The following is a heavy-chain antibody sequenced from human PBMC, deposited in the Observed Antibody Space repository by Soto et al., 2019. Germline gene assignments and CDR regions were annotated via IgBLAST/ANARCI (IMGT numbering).Heavy chain of an antibody. CDR2: IKPDGSEK. CDR1: GFTFSSHW. D-gene: IGHD3-22*01. V-gene: IGHV3-7*04. CDR3: ARGDYYDSSGPFSDASDI. J-gene: IGHJ3*02. Sequence: PGGSLRLSCAASGFTFSSHWMSWVRQAPGKGLEWVANIKPDGSEKWYVDSVKGRFTISRDNAKNSLYLQMNSLRAEDTAVYYCARGDYYDSSGPFSDASDIWGQGTMVTV.